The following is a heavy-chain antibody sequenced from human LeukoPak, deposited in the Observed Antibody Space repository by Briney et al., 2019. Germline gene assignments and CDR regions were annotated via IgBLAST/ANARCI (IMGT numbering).Heavy chain of an antibody. V-gene: IGHV4-61*01. CDR2: VYYSGTT. J-gene: IGHJ5*02. D-gene: IGHD6-19*01. Sequence: SETLSLTCTVSGGSVSSNNYYWSWIRQPPGRGLEWIGYVYYSGTTRYNPSLRSRVTISVDTSKNQFSLILTSVTAADTAVYYCARATPGFSSAWFSNWFDPWGQGALVTVSS. CDR1: GGSVSSNNYY. CDR3: ARATPGFSSAWFSNWFDP.